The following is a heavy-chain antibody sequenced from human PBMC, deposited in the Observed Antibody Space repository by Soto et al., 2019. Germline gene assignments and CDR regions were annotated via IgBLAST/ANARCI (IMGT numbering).Heavy chain of an antibody. V-gene: IGHV4-59*05. CDR1: GGSITTYY. Sequence: SETLSLTCTVSGGSITTYYWSWIRQPAGKGLEWIGRIYSGGSTYYNPSLKSRVTISVDTSKNQFSLKLSSVTAADTAVYYCAARVRYFDWLFLYWGQGTLVTVSS. D-gene: IGHD3-9*01. J-gene: IGHJ4*02. CDR2: IYSGGST. CDR3: AARVRYFDWLFLY.